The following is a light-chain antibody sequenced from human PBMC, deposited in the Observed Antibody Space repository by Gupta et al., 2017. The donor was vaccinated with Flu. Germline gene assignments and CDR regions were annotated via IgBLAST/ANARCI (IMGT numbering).Light chain of an antibody. Sequence: EVVLTQSPGTLSLSPGERATLSCRASQSVARTGLVWYKQKPGQAPRLLIYATTTRDTGITDRFSGGGCGKDLALTNSRRVQEDFACYDYQQDCGEPVYTFGHGTKVEYK. CDR3: QQDCGEPVYT. V-gene: IGKV3-20*01. CDR1: QSVARTG. J-gene: IGKJ2*01. CDR2: ATT.